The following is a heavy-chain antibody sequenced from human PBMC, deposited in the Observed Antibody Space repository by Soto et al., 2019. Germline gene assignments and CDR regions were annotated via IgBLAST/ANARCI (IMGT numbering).Heavy chain of an antibody. J-gene: IGHJ4*02. CDR2: IYPGDSDT. D-gene: IGHD2-2*01. CDR3: ARIGIGYCSITSCHYCDY. Sequence: EVQLVQSGAEVKKRGESLKISCQGSGYSFTSYCIGWVRQMPEKGRAWMGIIYPGDSDTRYSPSFHGQGNISADKSISTAYLQWSSLKASDTAMYYCARIGIGYCSITSCHYCDYWGQGTLVTVSS. CDR1: GYSFTSYC. V-gene: IGHV5-51*06.